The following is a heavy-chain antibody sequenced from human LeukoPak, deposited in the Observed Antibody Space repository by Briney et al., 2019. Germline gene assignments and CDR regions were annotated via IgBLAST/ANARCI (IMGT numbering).Heavy chain of an antibody. Sequence: GSLRLSCATSGFTFSTYAMHWVRQAPGKGLEWVAIISYDGSNKYYADSVKGRFTISRDNSKNTLYLQMNSLRAEDTAVYYCASHGMGFSAVDYWGQGTLVTVSS. J-gene: IGHJ4*02. D-gene: IGHD1-26*01. V-gene: IGHV3-30*04. CDR1: GFTFSTYA. CDR3: ASHGMGFSAVDY. CDR2: ISYDGSNK.